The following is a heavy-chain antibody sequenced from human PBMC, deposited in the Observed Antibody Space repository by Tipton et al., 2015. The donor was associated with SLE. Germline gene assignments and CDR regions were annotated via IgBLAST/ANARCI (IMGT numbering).Heavy chain of an antibody. Sequence: SLRLSCAASGFTFSSYAMHWVRQAPGKGLEWVAVISYDGSNKYYADSVKGRFTISRDNSKNTLYLQMNSLRAEDTAVYYCARADIVVVVAATAFDIWGQRAMVTVSS. D-gene: IGHD2-15*01. CDR3: ARADIVVVVAATAFDI. J-gene: IGHJ3*02. CDR1: GFTFSSYA. CDR2: ISYDGSNK. V-gene: IGHV3-30-3*01.